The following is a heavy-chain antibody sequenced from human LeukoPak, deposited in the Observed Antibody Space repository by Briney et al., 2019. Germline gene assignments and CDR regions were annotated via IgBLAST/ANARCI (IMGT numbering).Heavy chain of an antibody. CDR3: ARSPRGFIWFGEPMAEGDAFDI. Sequence: PSETLSLTCSVSGGSISSSSYYWGWIRQPPGKGLEWIGSIYYSGSTYYNPSLKSRVTISVDTSKNQFSLKLSSVTAADTAVYYCARSPRGFIWFGEPMAEGDAFDIWGQGTMVTVSS. J-gene: IGHJ3*02. CDR1: GGSISSSSYY. CDR2: IYYSGST. D-gene: IGHD3-10*01. V-gene: IGHV4-39*07.